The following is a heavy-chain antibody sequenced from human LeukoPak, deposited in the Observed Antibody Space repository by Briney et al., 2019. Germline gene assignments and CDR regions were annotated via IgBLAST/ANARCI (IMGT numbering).Heavy chain of an antibody. V-gene: IGHV4-34*01. Sequence: SETLSLTCAVYGGSFSGYYWSWIRQPPGKGLEWIGEINHSGSTNYNPSLKSRVTISVDTSKNQFSLKLSSVTAADTAVYYCAREREGSSWYDNAFDIWGQGTMVAVSS. CDR3: AREREGSSWYDNAFDI. CDR1: GGSFSGYY. D-gene: IGHD6-13*01. J-gene: IGHJ3*02. CDR2: INHSGST.